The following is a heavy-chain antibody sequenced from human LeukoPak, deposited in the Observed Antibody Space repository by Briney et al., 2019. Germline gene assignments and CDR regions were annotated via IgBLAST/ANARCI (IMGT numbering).Heavy chain of an antibody. CDR1: GYSFTSYW. V-gene: IGHV5-51*01. J-gene: IGHJ3*02. Sequence: GESLKISCKGSGYSFTSYWIGWVRQMPGKGLEWMGIIYPGDSDTRYSPSFQGQVTISADKSISTAYLQWGSLKASDTAMYYCARPQWLVHGAFDIWGQGTMVTVSS. CDR3: ARPQWLVHGAFDI. CDR2: IYPGDSDT. D-gene: IGHD6-19*01.